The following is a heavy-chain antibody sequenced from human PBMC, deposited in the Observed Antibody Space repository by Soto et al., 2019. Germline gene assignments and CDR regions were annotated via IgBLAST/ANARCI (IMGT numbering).Heavy chain of an antibody. D-gene: IGHD6-19*01. Sequence: PGGSLRLSCAAAGFTFSSSWMHWVRQAPGKGLVWVSRISTDGTGTDYADSVKGRFTISRDNAKNTLYLQMNSLRADDTAVYYCAKGGRQWLVTSDFNYWGQGALVTVSS. CDR1: GFTFSSSW. J-gene: IGHJ4*02. V-gene: IGHV3-74*01. CDR2: ISTDGTGT. CDR3: AKGGRQWLVTSDFNY.